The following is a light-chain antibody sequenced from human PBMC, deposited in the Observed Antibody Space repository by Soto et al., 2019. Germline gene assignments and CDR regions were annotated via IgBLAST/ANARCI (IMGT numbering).Light chain of an antibody. CDR2: DAS. Sequence: EIVLTQSPATLSLSPGERATLSCRASQSVRSYLAWYQQKPGQAPRLLIYDASNRATGIPARFSGSGSGTDFTLTISSLEPEDVAVYYCQQRSNWPLLFTFGPGTKVDIK. CDR1: QSVRSY. V-gene: IGKV3-11*01. J-gene: IGKJ3*01. CDR3: QQRSNWPLLFT.